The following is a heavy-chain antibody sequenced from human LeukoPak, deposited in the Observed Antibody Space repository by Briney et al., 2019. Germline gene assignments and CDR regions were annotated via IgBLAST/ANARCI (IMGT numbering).Heavy chain of an antibody. Sequence: GGSLRLSCAASGFTFSSDWMSWVRQAPGKGLERVANIKQDGSEKYYVDSVKGRFTISRDNAKNSLYLQMNSLRAEDTAVYYCARAKTKGIAAAGGIFYFDYWGQGTLVTVSS. CDR3: ARAKTKGIAAAGGIFYFDY. V-gene: IGHV3-7*04. D-gene: IGHD6-13*01. CDR1: GFTFSSDW. CDR2: IKQDGSEK. J-gene: IGHJ4*02.